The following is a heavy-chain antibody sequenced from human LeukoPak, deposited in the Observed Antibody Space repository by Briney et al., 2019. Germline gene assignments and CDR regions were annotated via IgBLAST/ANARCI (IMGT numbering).Heavy chain of an antibody. Sequence: SVKVSCKASGGTFSSYAISWVRQAPGQGLEWMGRIIPILGIANYAQKFQGRVTITADKSTSTAYMELSSLRSEDTAVYYCARDLSGSSDRTGYWGLGTLVTVSS. J-gene: IGHJ4*02. V-gene: IGHV1-69*04. D-gene: IGHD1-26*01. CDR2: IIPILGIA. CDR1: GGTFSSYA. CDR3: ARDLSGSSDRTGY.